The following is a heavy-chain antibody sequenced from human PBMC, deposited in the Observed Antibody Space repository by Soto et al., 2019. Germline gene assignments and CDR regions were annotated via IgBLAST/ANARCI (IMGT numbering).Heavy chain of an antibody. V-gene: IGHV3-33*01. CDR3: ARAVGHFDY. CDR1: GFTFSTYG. D-gene: IGHD1-26*01. Sequence: QVQLVESGGGVVQPGRSLRLSCAASGFTFSTYGMHWVRQAPGMGLEWVAVIWYDGSHKDYADSVKGRFTISRNNSNNTLTLKINSLRVEDTAVYYSARAVGHFDYWGQGTLVTVSS. J-gene: IGHJ4*02. CDR2: IWYDGSHK.